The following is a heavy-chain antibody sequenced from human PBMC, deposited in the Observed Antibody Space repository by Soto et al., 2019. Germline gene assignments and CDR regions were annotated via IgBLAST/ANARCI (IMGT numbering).Heavy chain of an antibody. CDR2: IYYSGST. Sequence: SETLSLTCTVSGGSVSSGSYYWSWIRQPPGKGLEWIGYIYYSGSTNYNPSLKSRVTISVDTSKNQFSLKLSSVTAADTAVYYCARGYYDSSGYYDATYPFDYWGQGTLVTVSS. CDR1: GGSVSSGSYY. CDR3: ARGYYDSSGYYDATYPFDY. D-gene: IGHD3-22*01. V-gene: IGHV4-61*01. J-gene: IGHJ4*02.